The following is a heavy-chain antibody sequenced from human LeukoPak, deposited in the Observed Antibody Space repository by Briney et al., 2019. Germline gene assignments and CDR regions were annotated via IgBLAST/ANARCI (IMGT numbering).Heavy chain of an antibody. D-gene: IGHD3-10*02. CDR3: AELGITMIGGV. J-gene: IGHJ6*04. CDR1: GFTFSTYA. CDR2: ISSSGSTI. V-gene: IGHV3-48*03. Sequence: GGSLRLSCGAFGFTFSTYAMSWVRQAPGKGLEWVSYISSSGSTIYYADSVKGRFTISRDNAKNSLYLQMNSLRAEDTAVYYCAELGITMIGGVWGKGTTVTISS.